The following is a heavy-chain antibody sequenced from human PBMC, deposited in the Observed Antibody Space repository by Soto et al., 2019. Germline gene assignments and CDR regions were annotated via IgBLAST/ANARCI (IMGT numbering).Heavy chain of an antibody. J-gene: IGHJ3*02. CDR1: GFTFSDYY. D-gene: IGHD2-2*01. CDR2: ISTSSTYT. Sequence: QVPLVESGGGLVKPGGSLRLSCAASGFTFSDYYMSWIRLAPGKGLEWISYISTSSTYTNYADSVKGRFTISRDNAKKSLYLQMNSLRAEDTAVYYCARDPKNYCSSTSCYAFDIWGQGTMVTVSS. V-gene: IGHV3-11*05. CDR3: ARDPKNYCSSTSCYAFDI.